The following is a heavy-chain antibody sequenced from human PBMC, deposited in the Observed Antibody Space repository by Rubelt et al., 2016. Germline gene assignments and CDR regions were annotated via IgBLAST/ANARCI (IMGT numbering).Heavy chain of an antibody. CDR2: IYYSGST. CDR3: ARYLKNDCSGSYYSGAFDI. J-gene: IGHJ3*02. Sequence: QLQLQESGPGLVKPSEALSLTCTVSGGSISSSSYYWGWIRQPPGKGLEWIGSIYYSGSTYYHPSLEGCVPSSVETCKKQVSLNVSSVNVGGTAGYYWARYLKNDCSGSYYSGAFDIWGQGTMVTVSS. V-gene: IGHV4-39*07. D-gene: IGHD3-10*02. CDR1: GGSISSSSYY.